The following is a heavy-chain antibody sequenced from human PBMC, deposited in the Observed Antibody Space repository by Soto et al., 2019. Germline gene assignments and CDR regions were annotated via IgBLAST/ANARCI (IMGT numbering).Heavy chain of an antibody. J-gene: IGHJ6*02. Sequence: QVQLVQSGAEVKKPGASLKVSCKASGYTFTSYYMHWVRQAPEQGLEWMGIINPGGGSTGNAQKFQGRVTRTRDKATSTVYMELSSLRSEDTAVYYCARDRGYCSSTSCPMTGYGMDVWGQGTTVTVSS. D-gene: IGHD2-2*01. CDR3: ARDRGYCSSTSCPMTGYGMDV. V-gene: IGHV1-46*01. CDR2: INPGGGST. CDR1: GYTFTSYY.